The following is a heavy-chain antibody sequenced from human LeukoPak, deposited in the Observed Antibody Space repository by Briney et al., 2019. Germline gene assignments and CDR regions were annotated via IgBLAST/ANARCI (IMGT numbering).Heavy chain of an antibody. D-gene: IGHD2-2*01. CDR2: IYTSGST. J-gene: IGHJ4*02. V-gene: IGHV4-61*02. CDR1: GGSISSGSYY. CDR3: ARGEDSIREPAAIDY. Sequence: SETLSLTCTVSGGSISSGSYYWSWIRQPAGKGLVWIGRIYTSGSTNYNPSLKSRVTISVDTSKNQFSLTLSSVTAADTAVYYYARGEDSIREPAAIDYWGPGTLVTVSS.